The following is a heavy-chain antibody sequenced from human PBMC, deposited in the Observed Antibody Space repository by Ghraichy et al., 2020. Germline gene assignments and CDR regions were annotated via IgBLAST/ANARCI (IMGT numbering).Heavy chain of an antibody. CDR3: AQPDPTALGRPFDY. CDR2: INHKGST. CDR1: GGSFSGSY. Sequence: SETLSLTCAVYGGSFSGSYWTWIRQPQGKGLEWIGEINHKGSTTYNPSLKSRVTISVDTSKNQFSLKLSSVTAADTAVYYCAQPDPTALGRPFDYWGQGTLVTVSS. J-gene: IGHJ4*02. D-gene: IGHD1-14*01. V-gene: IGHV4-34*01.